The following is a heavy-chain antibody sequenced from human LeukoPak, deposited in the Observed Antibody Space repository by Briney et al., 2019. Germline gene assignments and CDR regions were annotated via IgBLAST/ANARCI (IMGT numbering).Heavy chain of an antibody. CDR2: ISPSSAYI. Sequence: AGGSLRLSCAVSGFTFSPYAMNWVRQALGKGLEWVPSISPSSAYIFYADSVKGRLTISRDDAKNSLYLQMSSLRVEDTAVYYCVRNRLQEEGHIPYYYYGMDVWGKGTTVIVSS. CDR3: VRNRLQEEGHIPYYYYGMDV. CDR1: GFTFSPYA. V-gene: IGHV3-21*01. D-gene: IGHD2-21*01. J-gene: IGHJ6*04.